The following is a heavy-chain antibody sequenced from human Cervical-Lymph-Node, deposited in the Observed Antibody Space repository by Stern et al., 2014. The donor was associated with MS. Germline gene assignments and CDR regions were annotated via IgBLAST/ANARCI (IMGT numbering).Heavy chain of an antibody. CDR1: GFTFSSYW. J-gene: IGHJ4*02. V-gene: IGHV3-74*01. Sequence: EVQLVESGGGLVQPGGSLRLSCAASGFTFSSYWMHWVRRAPGKGLVWVSRINSDGSSTRYADSVTGRFTSARDNAKNSLYLQMNSLRAEDTAVYYCARDPSYDSSGYYSYFDYWGQGTLVTVSS. D-gene: IGHD3-22*01. CDR3: ARDPSYDSSGYYSYFDY. CDR2: INSDGSST.